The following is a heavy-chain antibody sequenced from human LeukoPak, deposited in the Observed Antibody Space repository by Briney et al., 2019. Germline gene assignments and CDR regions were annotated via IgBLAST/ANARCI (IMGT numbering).Heavy chain of an antibody. Sequence: SVKVSCKASGGTFSSYAISWVRQAPGQGLEWMGGIIPIFGTANYAQKFQGRVTITTDESTSTAYMELSSLRSEDTAVYYCARGGSGWAPDAFDIWGQGTMVTVSS. V-gene: IGHV1-69*05. CDR2: IIPIFGTA. J-gene: IGHJ3*02. CDR1: GGTFSSYA. D-gene: IGHD6-19*01. CDR3: ARGGSGWAPDAFDI.